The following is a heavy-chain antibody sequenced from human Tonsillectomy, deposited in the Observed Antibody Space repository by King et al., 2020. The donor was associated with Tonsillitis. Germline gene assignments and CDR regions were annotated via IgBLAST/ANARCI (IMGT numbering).Heavy chain of an antibody. V-gene: IGHV3-21*01. CDR3: ARPYCSGDRCYQKHDAFDL. D-gene: IGHD2-15*01. J-gene: IGHJ3*01. Sequence: VQLVESGGGLVKPGGSLRLSCTASGFTFSTYAMTWVRQAPGKGLEWISSINNVGSHIYYADSVRGRFTISRDNAKNSLFLKMNSLRAEDAAVYSCARPYCSGDRCYQKHDAFDLWGRGTLVTVSA. CDR1: GFTFSTYA. CDR2: INNVGSHI.